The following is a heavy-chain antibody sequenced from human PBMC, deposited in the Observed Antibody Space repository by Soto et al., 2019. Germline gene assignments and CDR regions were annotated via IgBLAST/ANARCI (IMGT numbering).Heavy chain of an antibody. CDR2: ISAYNGNT. CDR3: ARLVYGYSGSYRRADAFDI. D-gene: IGHD1-26*01. Sequence: QVQLVQSGAEVKKPGASVKVSCKASGYTFTSYGISWVRQAPGQGLEWMGWISAYNGNTNYAQKLQGRVTMTTDTSTSTANMELRSLRSDDTAVYYCARLVYGYSGSYRRADAFDIWGQGTMVTVSS. CDR1: GYTFTSYG. V-gene: IGHV1-18*04. J-gene: IGHJ3*02.